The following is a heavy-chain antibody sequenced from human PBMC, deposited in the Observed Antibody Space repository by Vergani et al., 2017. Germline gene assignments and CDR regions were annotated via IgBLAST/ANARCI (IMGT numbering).Heavy chain of an antibody. CDR3: ARAGYYDFWSGYYTRGGTAQFDY. D-gene: IGHD3-3*01. V-gene: IGHV1-69*01. CDR1: GGTFSSYA. J-gene: IGHJ4*02. CDR2: IIPIFGTA. Sequence: QVQLVQSGAEVKKPGSSVKVSCKASGGTFSSYAFSWVRQAPGQGLEWMGGIIPIFGTANYAQKFQGRVTITADESTSTAYMELSSLRSEDTAVYYCARAGYYDFWSGYYTRGGTAQFDYWGQGTLVTVSS.